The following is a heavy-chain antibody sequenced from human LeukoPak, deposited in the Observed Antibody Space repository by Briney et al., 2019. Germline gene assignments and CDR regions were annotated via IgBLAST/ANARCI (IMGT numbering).Heavy chain of an antibody. J-gene: IGHJ6*03. D-gene: IGHD4-11*01. V-gene: IGHV1-2*02. CDR3: ARNSYMDV. Sequence: GPVKVSCKASGYTFTGYYIHWVRQAPGQGLEWMGWINPNGGGTNYAQKFQDRVTLTRDTSISTAYMELSRLTSDDTAVYYCARNSYMDVWGKGTTVTVSS. CDR1: GYTFTGYY. CDR2: INPNGGGT.